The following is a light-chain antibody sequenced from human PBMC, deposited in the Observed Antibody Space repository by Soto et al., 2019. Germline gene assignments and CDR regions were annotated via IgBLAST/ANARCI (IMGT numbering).Light chain of an antibody. CDR3: QKYGSSPRT. CDR1: QSVSSSY. J-gene: IGKJ1*01. Sequence: EIVLTQSPGTLSLSPGERATLSCRASQSVSSSYLAWYQQKPGQAPRLLIYGASSRATGIPDRFSGSGSGTAFTLTISRLEPEDFAVYYCQKYGSSPRTFGQGTKVEIK. V-gene: IGKV3-20*01. CDR2: GAS.